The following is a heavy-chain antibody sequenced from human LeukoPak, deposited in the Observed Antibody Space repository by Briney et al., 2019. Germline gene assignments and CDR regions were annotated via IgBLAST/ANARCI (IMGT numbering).Heavy chain of an antibody. CDR3: ASWSDYYDSSGNY. Sequence: SETLSLTCAVSGGSISSSNWWSWVRQPPGKGLEWIGETYHSGSTNFNPSLKSRVTISVDKSKNQFSLKLSSVTAADTAVYYCASWSDYYDSSGNYWGQGTLVTVSS. D-gene: IGHD3-22*01. CDR1: GGSISSSNW. J-gene: IGHJ4*02. V-gene: IGHV4-4*02. CDR2: TYHSGST.